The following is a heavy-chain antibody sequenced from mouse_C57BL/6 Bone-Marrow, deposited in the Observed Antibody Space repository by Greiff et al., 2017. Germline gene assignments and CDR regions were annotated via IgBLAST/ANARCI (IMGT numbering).Heavy chain of an antibody. V-gene: IGHV1-69*01. CDR3: ARDGYDGAWFAY. Sequence: VQLQQPGAELVMPGASVKLSCKASGYTFTSYWMHWVKQRPGQGLEWIGEIDPSDSYTNYNQKFKGKSTLPVDKSSSTAYMQLSSLTSEDSAVYYCARDGYDGAWFAYWGQGTLVTVSA. CDR1: GYTFTSYW. J-gene: IGHJ3*01. D-gene: IGHD2-2*01. CDR2: IDPSDSYT.